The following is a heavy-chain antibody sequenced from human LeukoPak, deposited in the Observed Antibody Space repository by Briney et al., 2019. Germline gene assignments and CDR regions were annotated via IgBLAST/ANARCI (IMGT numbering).Heavy chain of an antibody. CDR2: ISGSGGST. V-gene: IGHV3-23*01. CDR3: ARAAYMVRGVIITPPFDY. Sequence: GGSLRLSCAASGFTFSSYAMSWVRQAPGKGLEWVSAISGSGGSTYYADSVKGRFTIFRDNSKNTLYLQMNSLRAEDTAIYYCARAAYMVRGVIITPPFDYWGQGTLVTVSS. CDR1: GFTFSSYA. D-gene: IGHD3-10*01. J-gene: IGHJ4*02.